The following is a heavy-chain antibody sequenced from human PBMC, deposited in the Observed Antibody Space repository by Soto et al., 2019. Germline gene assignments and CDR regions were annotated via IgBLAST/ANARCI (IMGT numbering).Heavy chain of an antibody. CDR3: ARAIRGYVS. J-gene: IGHJ5*02. V-gene: IGHV1-3*04. Sequence: QVQLVQSGAEVKKPGASVKVACKASGITYTTYAIHWVRQAPGQGLEWMGWINTGNGNTRYSQRFQGRVTLTTDTSASTAYMDVSSLTSEDTAVYYCARAIRGYVSWGQGTLSTVSS. CDR2: INTGNGNT. CDR1: GITYTTYA. D-gene: IGHD5-12*01.